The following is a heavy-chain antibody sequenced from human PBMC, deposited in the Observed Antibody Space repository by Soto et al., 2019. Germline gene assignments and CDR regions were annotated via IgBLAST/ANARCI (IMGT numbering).Heavy chain of an antibody. CDR1: GFTFAHAW. V-gene: IGHV3-15*01. CDR2: IKTKTDAGTT. CDR3: TTGDSSTWYGHYYFDY. J-gene: IGHJ4*02. D-gene: IGHD6-13*01. Sequence: EVQLVESGGGLVKPGGSLRLSCAASGFTFAHAWMTWVRQAPGKGLEWVGRIKTKTDAGTTDYAAPVKGRFSISRDDSKNTLFLQMNSLKPEDSAVYYCTTGDSSTWYGHYYFDYWGQGTVVSVSS.